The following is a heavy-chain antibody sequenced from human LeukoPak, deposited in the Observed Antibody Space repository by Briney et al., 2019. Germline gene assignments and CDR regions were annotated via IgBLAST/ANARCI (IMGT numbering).Heavy chain of an antibody. CDR3: ARHMFSGAELPRTRLDY. Sequence: SETLSLTCTVSGGSISSTSFYWGWIRQPPGKGLEWIGSVYFSGSTYSNPSLKSRVTISVDTSKNQFSLKLSSVTAADTAVYYCARHMFSGAELPRTRLDYWGQGTLVTVSS. D-gene: IGHD3-10*02. J-gene: IGHJ4*02. CDR1: GGSISSTSFY. CDR2: VYFSGST. V-gene: IGHV4-39*01.